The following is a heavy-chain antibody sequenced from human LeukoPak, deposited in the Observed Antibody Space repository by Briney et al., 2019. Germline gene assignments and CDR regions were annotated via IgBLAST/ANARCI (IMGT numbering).Heavy chain of an antibody. D-gene: IGHD6-19*01. J-gene: IGHJ5*02. Sequence: GASVKVSCKASGGTFSSYAISWERQAPGQGLDWMGGIIPIFGTANYAQKFQGRVTITTDESTSTAYMELSSLRSEDTAVYYCAREYSSGWYGAWFDPWGQGTLVTVSS. CDR1: GGTFSSYA. V-gene: IGHV1-69*05. CDR3: AREYSSGWYGAWFDP. CDR2: IIPIFGTA.